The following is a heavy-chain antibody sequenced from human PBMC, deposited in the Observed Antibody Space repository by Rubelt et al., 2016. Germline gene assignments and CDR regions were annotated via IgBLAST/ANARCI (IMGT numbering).Heavy chain of an antibody. CDR3: ARTQYSLAYLGY. CDR2: ISAYNGNT. J-gene: IGHJ4*02. V-gene: IGHV1-18*01. CDR1: GYTFTSYG. Sequence: QVQLVQSGAEVKKPGASVKVSCKASGYTFTSYGISWVRQAPGQGLEWMGWISAYNGNTNDAQRLQGRGARTTATSRRAADMWLRSLGADDTAGYYGARTQYSLAYLGYWGQGTLVTVSS. D-gene: IGHD5-18*01.